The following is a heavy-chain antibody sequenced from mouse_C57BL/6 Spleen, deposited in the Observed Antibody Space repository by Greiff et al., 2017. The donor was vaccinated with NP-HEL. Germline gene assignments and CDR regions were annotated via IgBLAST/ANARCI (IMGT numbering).Heavy chain of an antibody. Sequence: VQLQQSGPELVKPGASVKLSCKASGYSFTGYYMNWVKQSPEKSLEWIGEINPSTGGTTYNQKFKAQATLTVDKSSSTAYMQLKSLTSEDSGVYYFARGKFGFAYWGQGTLVTVSA. V-gene: IGHV1-42*01. J-gene: IGHJ3*01. CDR1: GYSFTGYY. CDR3: ARGKFGFAY. CDR2: INPSTGGT. D-gene: IGHD1-3*01.